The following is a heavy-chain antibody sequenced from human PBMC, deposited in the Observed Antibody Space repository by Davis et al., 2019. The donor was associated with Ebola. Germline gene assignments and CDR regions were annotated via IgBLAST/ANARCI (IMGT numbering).Heavy chain of an antibody. V-gene: IGHV4-31*03. D-gene: IGHD3-9*01. CDR1: GDSISRGGYY. CDR2: IYHSGST. Sequence: SETLSLTCTVSGDSISRGGYYWSWIRQFPGKGLEWIGYIYHSGSTNYNPSLKSRVTISVDTTKNQFSLRLNSVTAADTAVYYCARDRVRLVPPYYYYGADLWGKGTTVTVSS. J-gene: IGHJ6*04. CDR3: ARDRVRLVPPYYYYGADL.